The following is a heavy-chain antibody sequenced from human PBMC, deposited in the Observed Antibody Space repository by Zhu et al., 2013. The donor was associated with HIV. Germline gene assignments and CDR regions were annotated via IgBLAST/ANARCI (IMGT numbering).Heavy chain of an antibody. J-gene: IGHJ4*02. CDR1: GGTFSNYA. CDR2: IYPKDGDT. CDR3: ARDTGRHRFDY. D-gene: IGHD3-10*01. V-gene: IGHV1-2*02. Sequence: QVQLVQSGAEVKKPGSSVKVSCKASGGTFSNYAVSWARLAPGQGLEWMGWIYPKDGDTKYAEKFQGRVSMTRDTSINTAYMELSSLISDDTAIYFCARDTGRHRFDYWGQGTLITVSS.